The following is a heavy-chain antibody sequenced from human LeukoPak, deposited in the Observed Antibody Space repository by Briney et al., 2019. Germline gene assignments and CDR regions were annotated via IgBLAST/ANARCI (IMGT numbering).Heavy chain of an antibody. Sequence: ASVKVSCKASGYTFTNYGISWVRQAPGQGLEWMGWISAYTGNTNYAQNFQGRVTMTTDTSTSTAFMELRSLRSDDTAVYYCARSGVGYFYDNTGYYPLDYRGQGTLVTVSS. CDR2: ISAYTGNT. CDR1: GYTFTNYG. CDR3: ARSGVGYFYDNTGYYPLDY. V-gene: IGHV1-18*01. J-gene: IGHJ4*02. D-gene: IGHD3-22*01.